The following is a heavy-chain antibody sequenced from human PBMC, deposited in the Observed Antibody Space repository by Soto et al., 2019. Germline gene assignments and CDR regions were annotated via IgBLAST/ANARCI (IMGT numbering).Heavy chain of an antibody. CDR1: GYTFTGYY. Sequence: ASVKVSCKASGYTFTGYYMHWVRQAPGQGLEWMGWINPNSGGTNYAQKFQGWVIMTRDTSISTAYMELSRLRSDDTAVYYCARARVDTAMVTFPYYYYYYGMDVWGQGTTVTVSS. CDR2: INPNSGGT. J-gene: IGHJ6*02. V-gene: IGHV1-2*04. CDR3: ARARVDTAMVTFPYYYYYYGMDV. D-gene: IGHD5-18*01.